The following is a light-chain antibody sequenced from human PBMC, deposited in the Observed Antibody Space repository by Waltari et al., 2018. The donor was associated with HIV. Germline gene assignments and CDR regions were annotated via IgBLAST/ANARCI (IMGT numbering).Light chain of an antibody. V-gene: IGLV3-21*01. Sequence: SYVLTQPPSVSVAPGETARITCGGSAIGRNHVHWYQQKSGQPPLLVIYVERLRPSGIPARLSGSNAGNTATLTISRVEGADEADYYCQVWENSRDQSFGPGTRVTV. CDR3: QVWENSRDQS. CDR1: AIGRNH. CDR2: VER. J-gene: IGLJ1*01.